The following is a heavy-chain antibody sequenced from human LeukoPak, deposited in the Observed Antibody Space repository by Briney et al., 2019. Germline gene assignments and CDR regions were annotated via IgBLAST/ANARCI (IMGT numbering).Heavy chain of an antibody. D-gene: IGHD3-9*01. CDR2: IKQDGSEK. CDR3: AKVMYYDILTGYYQPIDY. CDR1: GFTFSSYW. V-gene: IGHV3-7*03. J-gene: IGHJ4*02. Sequence: GGSLRLSCAASGFTFSSYWMSWVRQAPGEGLEWVANIKQDGSEKYYVDSVKGRFTISRDNSKNTLYLQMNSLRAEDTAVYYCAKVMYYDILTGYYQPIDYWGQGTLVTVSS.